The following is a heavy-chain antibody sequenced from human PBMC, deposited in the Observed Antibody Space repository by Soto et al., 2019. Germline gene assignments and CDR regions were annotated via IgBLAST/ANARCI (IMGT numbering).Heavy chain of an antibody. D-gene: IGHD6-19*01. CDR3: AKDRTSRFLAVAGIFDKDAFDI. V-gene: IGHV3-23*01. J-gene: IGHJ3*02. CDR2: ISGSGGST. Sequence: GGSLRLSCAASGFTFSSYAMSWVRQAPGKGLEWVSAISGSGGSTYYADSVKGRFTISRDNSKNTLYLQMNSLRAEDTAVYYCAKDRTSRFLAVAGIFDKDAFDIWGQGTMVTVSS. CDR1: GFTFSSYA.